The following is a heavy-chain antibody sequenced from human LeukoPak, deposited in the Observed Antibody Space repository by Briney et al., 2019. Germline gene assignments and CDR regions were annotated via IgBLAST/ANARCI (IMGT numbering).Heavy chain of an antibody. Sequence: GGSLRLSCAASGFTFSSYSMNWVRQAPGKGLVWVSRINTDGRSTRYADSVKGRFTISRDNAKNTLYLQMDSLRAEDTAVYYCTSIGGPYWGQGTLVTVSS. CDR1: GFTFSSYS. CDR3: TSIGGPY. CDR2: INTDGRST. J-gene: IGHJ4*02. V-gene: IGHV3-74*01.